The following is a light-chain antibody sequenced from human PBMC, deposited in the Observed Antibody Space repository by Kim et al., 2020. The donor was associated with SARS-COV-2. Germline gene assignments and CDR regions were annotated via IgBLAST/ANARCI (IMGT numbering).Light chain of an antibody. J-gene: IGLJ2*01. V-gene: IGLV3-19*01. Sequence: LGQTVRITSQGDSLRSYYASWYQQKPGQAPVLVIYGKNNRPSGIPDRFSGSSSGNTASLTITGAQAEDEADYYCNARDSSGNHVVFGGGTQLTVL. CDR2: GKN. CDR3: NARDSSGNHVV. CDR1: SLRSYY.